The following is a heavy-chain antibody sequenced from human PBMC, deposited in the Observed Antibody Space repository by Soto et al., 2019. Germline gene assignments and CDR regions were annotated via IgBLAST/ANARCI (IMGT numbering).Heavy chain of an antibody. CDR2: IYHSGST. J-gene: IGHJ4*02. D-gene: IGHD4-17*01. Sequence: QVQLQESGPGLVKPSGTLSLTCAVSGGSISSSNWWSWVRQPPGKGLEWIGEIYHSGSTNYNPSLKSRVTISVDKSKNQFSLKLSSVTAADTVVYYCASYRRGQDYGDYGYFDYWGQGTLVTVSS. CDR3: ASYRRGQDYGDYGYFDY. V-gene: IGHV4-4*02. CDR1: GGSISSSNW.